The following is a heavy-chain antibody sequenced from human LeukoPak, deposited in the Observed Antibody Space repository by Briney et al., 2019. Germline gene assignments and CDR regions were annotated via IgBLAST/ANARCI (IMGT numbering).Heavy chain of an antibody. CDR1: GFTFSSYG. D-gene: IGHD3-9*01. Sequence: GGSLRLSCAASGFTFSSYGMSWVRQAPGKGLEWVSAISGSGGSTYYADSVKGRFTISRDNAKNTVYLQMNSLRAEDTAVYYCARGMYYDILTGPLGFDYWGQGTLVTVSS. V-gene: IGHV3-23*01. J-gene: IGHJ4*02. CDR3: ARGMYYDILTGPLGFDY. CDR2: ISGSGGST.